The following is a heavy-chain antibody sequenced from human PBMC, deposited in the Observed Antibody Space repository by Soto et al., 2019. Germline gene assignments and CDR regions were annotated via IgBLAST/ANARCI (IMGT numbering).Heavy chain of an antibody. CDR2: ISGGGGST. D-gene: IGHD3-22*01. CDR3: AKGIYYDSSGYYYY. J-gene: IGHJ4*02. Sequence: EVQLLESGGGLVQPGGSLRLSCAASGFTFGSYAMSWVRQAPGKGLEWVSAISGGGGSTYYADSVKGRFTISRDNSKNTLHLPMNSLRAEDTAVYYCAKGIYYDSSGYYYYWGQGTLVTVSS. V-gene: IGHV3-23*01. CDR1: GFTFGSYA.